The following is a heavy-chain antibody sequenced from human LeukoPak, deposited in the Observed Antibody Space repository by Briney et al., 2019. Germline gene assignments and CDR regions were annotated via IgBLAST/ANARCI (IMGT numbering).Heavy chain of an antibody. CDR1: GFTFSSNG. CDR3: TTDRGYSST. V-gene: IGHV3-30*02. Sequence: GGSLRLSCAVSGFTFSSNGMHWVRQAPGKGLEWVAFIWYDGSNKYYADSVKGRFTISRDNSKNTLYLQMNSLRAEDTAVYYCTTDRGYSSTWGQGTLVTVSS. J-gene: IGHJ4*02. CDR2: IWYDGSNK. D-gene: IGHD5-18*01.